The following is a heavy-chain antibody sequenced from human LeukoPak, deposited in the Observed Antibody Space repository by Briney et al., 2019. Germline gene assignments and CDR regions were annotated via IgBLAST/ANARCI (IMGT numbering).Heavy chain of an antibody. CDR2: VYNSGST. Sequence: SETLSHTCTVSGGSISSYYWSWVRQPPGKGLEWIGYVYNSGSTNYNPSLKSRVTISLDTSKNQFSLKLTSVTAADTAVYYCARGSSAYYPVLLTYWGQGALVTVSP. D-gene: IGHD3-22*01. J-gene: IGHJ4*02. V-gene: IGHV4-59*01. CDR1: GGSISSYY. CDR3: ARGSSAYYPVLLTY.